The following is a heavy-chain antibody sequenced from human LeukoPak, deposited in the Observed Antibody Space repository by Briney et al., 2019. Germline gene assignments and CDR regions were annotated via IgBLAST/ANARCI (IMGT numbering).Heavy chain of an antibody. V-gene: IGHV4-61*08. D-gene: IGHD4-17*01. CDR2: IYYSGST. CDR1: GGSVSSGGYY. CDR3: ARKDYGDYSFDY. Sequence: SETLSLTCTVSGGSVSSGGYYWRWLRQPPGTGLEWIGYIYYSGSTNYNPSLKSRVTISVDTSKNQFSLKLTSVTAADTAVYYCARKDYGDYSFDYWGQGTLVTVSS. J-gene: IGHJ4*02.